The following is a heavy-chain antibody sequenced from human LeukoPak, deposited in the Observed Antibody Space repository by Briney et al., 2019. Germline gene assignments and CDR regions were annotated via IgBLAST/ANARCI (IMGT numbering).Heavy chain of an antibody. CDR1: GGSISSYY. J-gene: IGHJ6*03. CDR2: IYTSGST. CDR3: ARGGYSYGSPYYYYYMDV. Sequence: SETLSLTCTVSGGSISSYYWSWIRQPPGKGLEWIGYIYTSGSTNYNPSLKSRVTISVDTSKNQFSLKLSSVTAADTAVYYCARGGYSYGSPYYYYYMDVWGKGTTVTVSS. V-gene: IGHV4-4*09. D-gene: IGHD5-18*01.